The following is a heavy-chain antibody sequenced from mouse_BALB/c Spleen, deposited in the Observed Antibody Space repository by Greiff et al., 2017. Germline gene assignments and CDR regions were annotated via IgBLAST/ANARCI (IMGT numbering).Heavy chain of an antibody. CDR3: ARQGVRRDYFDY. Sequence: EVQRVESGGGLVQPGGSLKLSCAASGFTFSSYTMSWVRQTPEKRLEWVAYISNGGGSTYYPDTVKGRFTISRDNAKNTLYLQMSSLKSEDTAMYYCARQGVRRDYFDYWGQGTTLTVSS. D-gene: IGHD2-14*01. CDR1: GFTFSSYT. V-gene: IGHV5-12-2*01. J-gene: IGHJ2*01. CDR2: ISNGGGST.